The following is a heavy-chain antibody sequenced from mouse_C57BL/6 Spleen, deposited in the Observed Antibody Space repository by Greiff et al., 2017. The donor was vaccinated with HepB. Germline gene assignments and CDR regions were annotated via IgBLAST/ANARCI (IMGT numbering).Heavy chain of an antibody. D-gene: IGHD1-1*01. J-gene: IGHJ3*01. V-gene: IGHV1-26*01. CDR2: INPNNGGT. CDR1: GYTFTDYY. CDR3: AREYYYGSSYEFAY. Sequence: VEPGASVKISCKASGYTFTDYYMNWVKQSHGKSLEWIGDINPNNGGTSYNQKFKGKATLTVDKSSSTAYMELRSLTSEDSAVYYCAREYYYGSSYEFAYWGQGTLVTVSA.